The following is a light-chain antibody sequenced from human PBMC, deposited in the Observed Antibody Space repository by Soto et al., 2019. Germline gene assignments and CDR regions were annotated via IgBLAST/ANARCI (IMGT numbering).Light chain of an antibody. J-gene: IGKJ1*01. Sequence: EIVLTQSPGILSLSPGERASLSCRASQKISSTVLAWYQQKPGQAPRLLIYGASSRATGIPDRFSGSGSGTDFILTISRLEPDDFAVYYCQQYGRSPRTFGQGTKVDIK. CDR2: GAS. CDR3: QQYGRSPRT. V-gene: IGKV3-20*01. CDR1: QKISSTV.